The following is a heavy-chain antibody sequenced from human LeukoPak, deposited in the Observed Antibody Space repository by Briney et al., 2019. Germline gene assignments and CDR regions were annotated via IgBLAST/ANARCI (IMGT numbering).Heavy chain of an antibody. D-gene: IGHD4-17*01. Sequence: GGSLRLSCAASGFIFRTYAMHWVRQASGKGPEWVAAISYDGGIEYYADSVKGRFTISRDNSKNTLYLQMNSLRVEDTAVYYCAKVYGPVYYYGMDVWGQGTTVTVSS. CDR3: AKVYGPVYYYGMDV. CDR1: GFIFRTYA. J-gene: IGHJ6*02. CDR2: ISYDGGIE. V-gene: IGHV3-30-3*01.